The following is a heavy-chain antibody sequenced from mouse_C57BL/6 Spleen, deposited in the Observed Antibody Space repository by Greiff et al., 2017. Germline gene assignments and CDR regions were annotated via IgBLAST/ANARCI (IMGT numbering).Heavy chain of an antibody. J-gene: IGHJ1*03. CDR1: GYTFTSYG. CDR2: IYPRSGNT. V-gene: IGHV1-81*01. D-gene: IGHD1-1*01. CDR3: ARGNYGSSSWYFDV. Sequence: VQLVESGAELARPGASVKLSCKASGYTFTSYGISWVKQRTGQGLEWIGEIYPRSGNTYYNEKFKGKATLTADKSSSTAYMELRSLTSEDSAVYFCARGNYGSSSWYFDVWGTGTTVTVSS.